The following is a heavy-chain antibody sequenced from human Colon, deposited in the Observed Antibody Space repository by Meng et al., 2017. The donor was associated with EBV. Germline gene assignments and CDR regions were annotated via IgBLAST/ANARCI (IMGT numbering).Heavy chain of an antibody. J-gene: IGHJ4*02. V-gene: IGHV3-23*01. CDR2: ISGSGGDT. CDR3: ARVQGHYRDY. D-gene: IGHD3-22*01. CDR1: GFTFSSYA. Sequence: EVQLLESGGGLVQEGGSVRVSCAASGFTFSSYALSWVRQAPGKGLEWVSSISGSGGDTYYADSVKGRFTISRDNSKNTVSLQMKSLRVEDTAVYYCARVQGHYRDYWGQGTLVTV.